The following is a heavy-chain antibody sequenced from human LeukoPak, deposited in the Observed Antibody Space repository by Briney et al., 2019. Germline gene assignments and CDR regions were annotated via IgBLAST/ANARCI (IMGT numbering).Heavy chain of an antibody. CDR3: ARGLLAERITIYFIPHTYYYYYMDV. D-gene: IGHD3-3*01. J-gene: IGHJ6*03. CDR1: GYTFTSYD. CDR2: MNPNSGNT. V-gene: IGHV1-8*01. Sequence: ASVNVSCKASGYTFTSYDINWVRQATGQGLEWMGWMNPNSGNTGYAQKFQGRVTMTRNTSISTAYMELSSLRSEDTAVYYCARGLLAERITIYFIPHTYYYYYMDVWGKGTTVTVCS.